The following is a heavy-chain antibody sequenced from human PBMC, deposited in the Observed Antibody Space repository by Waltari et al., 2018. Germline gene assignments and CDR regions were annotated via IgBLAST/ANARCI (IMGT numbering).Heavy chain of an antibody. CDR1: GFPFSNYI. Sequence: EVQLVESGVGLVQPGGSLRLSCAASGFPFSNYIISWARQSPGKGLGWVASITSTSNDIHYPDSLRGRCTVSRDNAKNSLYLRMDSLRAEDTAVYYCAKGWNFDSWGQGTLVTVSS. CDR3: AKGWNFDS. D-gene: IGHD2-15*01. CDR2: ITSTSNDI. J-gene: IGHJ4*02. V-gene: IGHV3-48*01.